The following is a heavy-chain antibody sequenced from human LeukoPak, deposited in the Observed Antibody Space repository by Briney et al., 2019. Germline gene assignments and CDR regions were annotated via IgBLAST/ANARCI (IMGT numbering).Heavy chain of an antibody. Sequence: GGSLRLSCAASGFTFSIYWMSCVRQAPGKGLEWVANIKQDGSEKYYVDSVKGRFTISRDNAKNSLYLQMNSLRAEDTAVYYCARVTYRLLWFGEPPGAFDIWGQGTMVTVSS. CDR1: GFTFSIYW. D-gene: IGHD3-10*01. J-gene: IGHJ3*02. V-gene: IGHV3-7*01. CDR2: IKQDGSEK. CDR3: ARVTYRLLWFGEPPGAFDI.